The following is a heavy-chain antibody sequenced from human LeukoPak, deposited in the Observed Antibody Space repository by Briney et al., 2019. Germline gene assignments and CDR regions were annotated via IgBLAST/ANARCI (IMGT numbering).Heavy chain of an antibody. D-gene: IGHD1-14*01. CDR2: VSYDGSDK. CDR3: ARGSLTEADY. J-gene: IGHJ4*02. V-gene: IGHV3-30*04. Sequence: PGGSLRLSCEASGFILSSYAVHWVRQAPGKGLERVAVVSYDGSDKYYADSVKGRFTISRDNSKNTLYLQMNSLRAEDTAVYYCARGSLTEADYWGQGTLVTVSS. CDR1: GFILSSYA.